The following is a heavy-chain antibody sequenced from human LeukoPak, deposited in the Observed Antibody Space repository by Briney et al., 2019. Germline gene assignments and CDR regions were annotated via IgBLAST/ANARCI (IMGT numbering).Heavy chain of an antibody. J-gene: IGHJ4*02. D-gene: IGHD1-26*01. V-gene: IGHV1-2*02. Sequence: ASVKVSCRASGYSFTIPHVLWVRQAPGRGLEWMGWVLPNGGDTIYAQEFQGGAMMTTDTSITTTYMELTSLRSDDTAGYFCATYYGLGPVWGQGTLVTVS. CDR3: ATYYGLGPV. CDR1: GYSFTIPH. CDR2: VLPNGGDT.